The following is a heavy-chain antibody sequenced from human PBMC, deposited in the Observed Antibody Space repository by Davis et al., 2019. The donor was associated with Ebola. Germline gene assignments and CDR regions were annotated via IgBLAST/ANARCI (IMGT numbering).Heavy chain of an antibody. Sequence: PSETLSLTCTVSGGSISSSSYYWGWIRQPPGKGLEWIGSIYYSGSTYYNPSLKSRVTISVDTSKNQFSLKLSSVTAADTAVYYCARHEIRSSGWIDYWGQGTLVTVSS. D-gene: IGHD6-19*01. J-gene: IGHJ4*02. CDR2: IYYSGST. CDR3: ARHEIRSSGWIDY. CDR1: GGSISSSSYY. V-gene: IGHV4-39*01.